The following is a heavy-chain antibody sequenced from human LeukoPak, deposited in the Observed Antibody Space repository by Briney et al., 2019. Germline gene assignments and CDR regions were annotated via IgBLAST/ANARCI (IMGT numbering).Heavy chain of an antibody. CDR2: IYPGDSDT. CDR1: GYNFTSYW. Sequence: GESLKISCKGSGYNFTSYWLVWVRQMPGKGLEWMGVIYPGDSDTRYSPSLQGQVTISADKSINTAYLQWSSLKASDTAMYYCARTTTYSSGWYGAYWGQGTLVTVSS. CDR3: ARTTTYSSGWYGAY. D-gene: IGHD6-19*01. J-gene: IGHJ4*02. V-gene: IGHV5-51*01.